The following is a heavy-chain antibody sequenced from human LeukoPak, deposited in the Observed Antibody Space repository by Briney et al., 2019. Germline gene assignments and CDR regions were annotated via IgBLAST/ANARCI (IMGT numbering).Heavy chain of an antibody. CDR1: GFTFSDYY. V-gene: IGHV3-11*04. J-gene: IGHJ3*02. CDR2: ISSSGSTI. Sequence: PGGSLRLSCAASGFTFSDYYMSWIRQAPGKGLEWVSYISSSGSTIYYADFVKGRFTISRDNAKNSLHLQMNSLRVEDTAVYYCARVRSGYYHDAFDIWGPGTMVTVSS. D-gene: IGHD3-22*01. CDR3: ARVRSGYYHDAFDI.